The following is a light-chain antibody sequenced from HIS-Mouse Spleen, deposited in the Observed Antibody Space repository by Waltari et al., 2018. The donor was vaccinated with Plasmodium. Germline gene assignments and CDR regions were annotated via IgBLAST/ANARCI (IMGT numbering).Light chain of an antibody. CDR1: QSVSSN. V-gene: IGKV3-15*01. CDR2: GAS. Sequence: EIVMTQSPATLSVSPGERATLSCRASQSVSSNLAWYQQKPGQAPRLLIYGASTRATGIPARFSGIVSGTEFTLTISSLQSEDFAVYYCQQYNNWSFTFGPGTKVDIK. CDR3: QQYNNWSFT. J-gene: IGKJ3*01.